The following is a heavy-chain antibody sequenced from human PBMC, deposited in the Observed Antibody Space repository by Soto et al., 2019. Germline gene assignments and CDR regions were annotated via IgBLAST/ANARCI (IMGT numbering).Heavy chain of an antibody. J-gene: IGHJ4*02. CDR2: IYSSGST. V-gene: IGHV4-59*01. Sequence: SETLSLTCTVSGGSISSYYWNWIRPSPGKGLEWIGYIYSSGSTHYNPSLQNRVTISIDTSKNQVSLKVNSVTAADTAVYYCARDHPHSYGVYYFDYWGQGTPVTVSS. CDR3: ARDHPHSYGVYYFDY. D-gene: IGHD5-18*01. CDR1: GGSISSYY.